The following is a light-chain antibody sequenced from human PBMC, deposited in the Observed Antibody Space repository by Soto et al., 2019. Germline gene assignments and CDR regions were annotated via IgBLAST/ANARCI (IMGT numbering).Light chain of an antibody. J-gene: IGLJ1*01. CDR1: SSDLGAYDY. CDR3: SSHTSGNTRV. CDR2: EVT. Sequence: QSAPTQPASVSGSPGQSIAISCTGTSSDLGAYDYVSCYQQQPDKAPKLIIYEVTKRPSGVSNRFSGSKSGNTASLTISGLQPEDEADYYCSSHTSGNTRVFGTGTKVTVL. V-gene: IGLV2-14*01.